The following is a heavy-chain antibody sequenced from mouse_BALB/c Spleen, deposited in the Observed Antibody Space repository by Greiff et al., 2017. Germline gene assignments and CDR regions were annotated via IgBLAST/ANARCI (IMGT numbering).Heavy chain of an antibody. CDR3: ARQDYYGSSPSVWDV. V-gene: IGHV5-12-1*01. Sequence: EVKVVESGGGLVKPGGSLKLSCAASGFAFSSYDMSWVRQTPEKRLEWVAYISSGGGSTYYPDTVKGRFTISRDNAKNTLYLQMSSLKSEDTAMYYCARQDYYGSSPSVWDVWGAGTTVTVSS. J-gene: IGHJ1*01. D-gene: IGHD1-1*01. CDR2: ISSGGGST. CDR1: GFAFSSYD.